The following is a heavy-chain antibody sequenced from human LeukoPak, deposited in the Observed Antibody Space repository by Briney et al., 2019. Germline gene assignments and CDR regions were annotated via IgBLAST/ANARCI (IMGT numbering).Heavy chain of an antibody. CDR2: ISSSSSYI. J-gene: IGHJ4*02. CDR3: ARRGAVAGTFDY. CDR1: GFTFSGYS. V-gene: IGHV3-21*01. D-gene: IGHD6-19*01. Sequence: PGGSLRLSCAASGFTFSGYSMNWVRQAPGKGLEWVSSISSSSSYIYYADSVKGRFTISRDNAKNSLYLQMNSLRAEDTAVYYCARRGAVAGTFDYWGQGTLVTVSS.